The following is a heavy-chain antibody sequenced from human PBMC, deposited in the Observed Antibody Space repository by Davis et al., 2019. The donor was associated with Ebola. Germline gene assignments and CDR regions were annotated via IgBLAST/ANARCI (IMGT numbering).Heavy chain of an antibody. V-gene: IGHV3-11*04. CDR1: GFTFSDNY. CDR3: ARESVVTSAFDI. D-gene: IGHD4-23*01. Sequence: GESLKISCAGSGFTFSDNYMSWIRQAPGKGLEWLAYISNVGGTIYYADSVKGRFTISRDNAKNSLYLQMNSLRAEDTALYYCARESVVTSAFDIWGQGTMVSVSS. CDR2: ISNVGGTI. J-gene: IGHJ3*02.